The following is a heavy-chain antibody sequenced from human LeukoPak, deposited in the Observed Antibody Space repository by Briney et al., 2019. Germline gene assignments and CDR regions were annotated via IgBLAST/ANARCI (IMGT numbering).Heavy chain of an antibody. D-gene: IGHD3-10*01. CDR2: ISGSGSST. V-gene: IGHV3-23*01. Sequence: HPGGSLRLSCAASGFTFRSYAMNWVRQAPGKGLEWVSIISGSGSSTYYADSVKGRFTISRDNSKNTLYLQMNSLRAEDTAVYYCAKDLLAMVRGVIYLSYYMDVWGKGTTVTVSS. CDR3: AKDLLAMVRGVIYLSYYMDV. CDR1: GFTFRSYA. J-gene: IGHJ6*03.